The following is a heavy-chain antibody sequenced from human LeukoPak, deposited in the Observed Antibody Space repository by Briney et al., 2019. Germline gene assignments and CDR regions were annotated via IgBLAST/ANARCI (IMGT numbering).Heavy chain of an antibody. V-gene: IGHV1-8*01. D-gene: IGHD2-21*01. Sequence: ASVKVSCKASGYTFTSYDINWVRQATGQGLEWMGWMNPNSGNTGYAQKFQGRVTMTRNTSISTAYMELSSQRSEDTAVYYCARSVVARRRSGMDVWGQGTTVTVSS. J-gene: IGHJ6*02. CDR3: ARSVVARRRSGMDV. CDR1: GYTFTSYD. CDR2: MNPNSGNT.